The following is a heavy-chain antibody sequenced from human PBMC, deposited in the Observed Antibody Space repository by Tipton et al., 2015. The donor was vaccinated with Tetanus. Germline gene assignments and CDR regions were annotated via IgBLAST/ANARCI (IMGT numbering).Heavy chain of an antibody. CDR1: GFIFSSYG. D-gene: IGHD2-15*01. CDR3: AREADCSGGSCFSGDFDN. Sequence: SGFIFSSYGIHWVRQAPGKGLEWVAVSWYDGTDTYYADSVKGRFTISRDNSTNTLYLQMNSLRAEDTAVYYCAREADCSGGSCFSGDFDNWGQGTQVTVSS. V-gene: IGHV3-33*01. J-gene: IGHJ4*02. CDR2: SWYDGTDT.